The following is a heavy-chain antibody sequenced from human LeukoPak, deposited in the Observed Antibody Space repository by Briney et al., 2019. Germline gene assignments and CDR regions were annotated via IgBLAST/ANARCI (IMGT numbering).Heavy chain of an antibody. V-gene: IGHV3-23*01. CDR2: ISGGGGST. Sequence: GGSLRLSCAASGFTFSTYAMSWVRQAPGKGLEWVSAISGGGGSTYYADSVKGRFTISRDNSKNTLYLQMNSLRAEDTAVYYCARDLEAYCGGDCPPRFDYWGQGTLVTISS. CDR1: GFTFSTYA. J-gene: IGHJ4*02. CDR3: ARDLEAYCGGDCPPRFDY. D-gene: IGHD2-21*02.